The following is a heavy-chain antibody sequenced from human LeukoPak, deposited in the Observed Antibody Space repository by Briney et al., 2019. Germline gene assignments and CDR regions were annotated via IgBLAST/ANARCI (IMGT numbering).Heavy chain of an antibody. Sequence: PGGSLRLSCAASGFTFSSYDMHWVRHPTGKGLEWVSAIGVAGDTFYAGSVKGRFTISRENAKNALFLQMNSLRAGDTAVYYCTRDRHGMDVWGQGTTVTVSS. V-gene: IGHV3-13*01. J-gene: IGHJ6*02. CDR3: TRDRHGMDV. CDR2: IGVAGDT. CDR1: GFTFSSYD.